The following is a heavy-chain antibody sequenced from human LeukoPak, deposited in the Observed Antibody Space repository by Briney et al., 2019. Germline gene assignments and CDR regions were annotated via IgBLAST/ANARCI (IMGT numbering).Heavy chain of an antibody. Sequence: SETLSLTCTVSGGSISSYYWNWIRQPPGKGPKWIGYIYYSGSTNYNPSLKSRVTISVDTSKNQLSLKLSSVTAADTAVYYCARWDSGTYAFDYWGQGTLVTVSS. CDR1: GGSISSYY. CDR2: IYYSGST. CDR3: ARWDSGTYAFDY. D-gene: IGHD1-26*01. V-gene: IGHV4-59*01. J-gene: IGHJ4*02.